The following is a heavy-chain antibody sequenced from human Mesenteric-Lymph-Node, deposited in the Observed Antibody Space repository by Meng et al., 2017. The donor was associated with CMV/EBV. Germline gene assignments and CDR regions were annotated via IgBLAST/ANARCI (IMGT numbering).Heavy chain of an antibody. CDR1: GGSISSSSYY. CDR2: IYYSGST. J-gene: IGHJ4*02. CDR3: ARAGCSSTSCYAGDY. V-gene: IGHV4-39*01. Sequence: GGSISSSSYYWGWIRQPPGKGLEWIGSIYYSGSTYYNPPLKSRVTISVDTSKNQFSLKLSSVTAADTAVYYCARAGCSSTSCYAGDYWGQGTLVTVSS. D-gene: IGHD2-2*01.